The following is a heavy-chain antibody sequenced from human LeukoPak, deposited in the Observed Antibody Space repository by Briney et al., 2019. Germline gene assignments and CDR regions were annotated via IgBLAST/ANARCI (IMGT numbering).Heavy chain of an antibody. J-gene: IGHJ1*01. CDR1: GDSINNHDW. CDR3: ARGGAARLHFQN. CDR2: IHDGGTP. V-gene: IGHV4/OR15-8*01. D-gene: IGHD6-6*01. Sequence: SETLSLICGISGDSINNHDWWSWVRQPPGKGLEWIAEIHDGGTPNYNPSLKSRVTISVDKFKTQFSLNLNSVTAADTAVYYCARGGAARLHFQNWGQGTLVTVSS.